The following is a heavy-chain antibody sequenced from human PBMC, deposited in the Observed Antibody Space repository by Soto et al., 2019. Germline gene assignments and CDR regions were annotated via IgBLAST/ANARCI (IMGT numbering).Heavy chain of an antibody. D-gene: IGHD2-2*01. J-gene: IGHJ6*02. Sequence: XSVKVSWKASGYIFSGHFINLMRQAPGQGLEWMGCINPKNGDTHYAQRFQGRVTMTRDTSLNLVHMDLSGLRSDDAAVYYCARDTRGTRGFEEMDIWGQGTSVTVSS. CDR2: INPKNGDT. CDR1: GYIFSGHF. V-gene: IGHV1-2*02. CDR3: ARDTRGTRGFEEMDI.